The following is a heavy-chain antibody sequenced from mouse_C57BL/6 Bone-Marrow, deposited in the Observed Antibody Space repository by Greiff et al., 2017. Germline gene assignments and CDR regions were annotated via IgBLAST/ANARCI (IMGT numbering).Heavy chain of an antibody. D-gene: IGHD2-3*01. CDR2: IDPENGDT. CDR1: GFNIKDDY. J-gene: IGHJ4*01. CDR3: TDGYYYAMDY. V-gene: IGHV14-4*01. Sequence: VQLKQSGAELVRPGASVKLSCTASGFNIKDDYMHWVKQRPEQGLEWIGWIDPENGDTEYASKFQGKATITADTSSNTAYLQLSSLTSEDTAVYYCTDGYYYAMDYWGQGTSVTVSS.